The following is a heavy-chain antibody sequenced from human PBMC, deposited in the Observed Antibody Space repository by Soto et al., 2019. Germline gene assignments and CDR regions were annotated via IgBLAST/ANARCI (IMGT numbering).Heavy chain of an antibody. V-gene: IGHV1-69*13. CDR2: IIPIFGTA. D-gene: IGHD6-13*01. CDR3: ARASGIAAAGTRAWYYYYCMDV. J-gene: IGHJ6*02. Sequence: GASVKVSCKASAGTFSSYAISWVRQAPGQGLEWMGGIIPIFGTANYAQKFQGRVTITADESTSTAYMELSSLRSEDTAVYYCARASGIAAAGTRAWYYYYCMDVGGQGTTVTVSS. CDR1: AGTFSSYA.